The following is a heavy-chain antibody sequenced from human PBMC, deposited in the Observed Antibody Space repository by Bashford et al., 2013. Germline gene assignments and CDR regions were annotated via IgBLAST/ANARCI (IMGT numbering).Heavy chain of an antibody. CDR2: IYYSGST. V-gene: IGHV4-59*01. Sequence: SSETLSLTCTVSGYSISSYYWSWIRQPPGKGLEWIGHIYYSGSTNYNPSLKSRVTISVDTSKNQFSLQLSSVTAADTAVYYCAREAGIAAAGTPCRGAFDIWGQGTSGHRL. CDR1: GYSISSYY. D-gene: IGHD6-13*01. J-gene: IGHJ3*02. CDR3: AREAGIAAAGTPCRGAFDI.